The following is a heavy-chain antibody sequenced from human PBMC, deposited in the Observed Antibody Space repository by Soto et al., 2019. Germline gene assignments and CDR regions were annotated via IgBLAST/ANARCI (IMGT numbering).Heavy chain of an antibody. CDR1: GYRFTSYL. CDR3: ARFYGDYGNYHFDY. J-gene: IGHJ4*02. Sequence: GESLKISCKTSGYRFTSYLISWVRQMPGKGLEWMGRIDPSDSYTNYSPSFQGHVTISADKSISTTYLQWSSLKASDTAMYYCARFYGDYGNYHFDYWGQGAPVTVSS. V-gene: IGHV5-10-1*01. CDR2: IDPSDSYT. D-gene: IGHD4-17*01.